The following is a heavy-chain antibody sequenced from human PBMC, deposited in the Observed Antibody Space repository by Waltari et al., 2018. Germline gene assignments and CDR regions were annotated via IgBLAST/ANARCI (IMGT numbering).Heavy chain of an antibody. V-gene: IGHV3-74*03. CDR1: GFTYSNCS. CDR2: MNRDGSST. Sequence: EVQLVESGGGLVQPGWSRRLSCAVSGFTYSNCSTPWVRQATGKGLGWVSQMNRDGSSTKYADSVKGRFTISRDNAKNTVYLQMNSLRAEDTAVYYCARDALNGGIDYWAQGTLVTVSS. CDR3: ARDALNGGIDY. D-gene: IGHD7-27*01. J-gene: IGHJ4*02.